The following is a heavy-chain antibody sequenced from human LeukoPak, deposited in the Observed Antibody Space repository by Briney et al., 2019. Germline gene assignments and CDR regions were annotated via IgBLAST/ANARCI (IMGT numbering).Heavy chain of an antibody. J-gene: IGHJ3*02. Sequence: GESLKISCKGSGYGFTSHWIGWVRQMPGKGLEWMGIIYPGDSETRYSPSFQGQVTISADKSISTAYLQWSSLKASDTAMYYCARRYYYDSSGYYLAHDAFDIWGQGTMVTVSS. V-gene: IGHV5-51*01. CDR2: IYPGDSET. CDR1: GYGFTSHW. CDR3: ARRYYYDSSGYYLAHDAFDI. D-gene: IGHD3-22*01.